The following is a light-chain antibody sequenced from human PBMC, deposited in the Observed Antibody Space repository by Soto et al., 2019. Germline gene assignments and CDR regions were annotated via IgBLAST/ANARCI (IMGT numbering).Light chain of an antibody. V-gene: IGKV1-33*01. CDR1: QAIITY. CDR3: QQYDNLPLT. CDR2: DAS. J-gene: IGKJ4*01. Sequence: DIQLTQSPSSLSASVGDRVTITCQASQAIITYLNWFQQKPGKAPKLLIYDASHLETGVPSRFSGSGSGIAFTFTISSLQPEDVGTYYCQQYDNLPLTFGGGTKVEV.